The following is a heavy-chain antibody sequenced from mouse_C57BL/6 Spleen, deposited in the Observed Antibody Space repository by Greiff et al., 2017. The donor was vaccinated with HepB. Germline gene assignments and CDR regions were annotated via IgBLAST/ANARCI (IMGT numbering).Heavy chain of an antibody. CDR1: GFSLSTSGMG. CDR2: IYWDDDK. D-gene: IGHD1-1*01. Sequence: QVQLKESGPGILQSSQTLSLTCSFSGFSLSTSGMGVSWIRQPSGKGLEWLAHIYWDDDKRYNPSLKSRLTISKDTSRNQVFLKITSVDTADTATYYCARSPYYYGSRYFDYWGQGTTLTVSS. CDR3: ARSPYYYGSRYFDY. J-gene: IGHJ2*01. V-gene: IGHV8-12*01.